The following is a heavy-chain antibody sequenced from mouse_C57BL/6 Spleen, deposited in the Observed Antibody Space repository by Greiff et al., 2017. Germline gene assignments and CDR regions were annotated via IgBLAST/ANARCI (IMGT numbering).Heavy chain of an antibody. CDR2: IDPSDSYT. Sequence: QVQLQQPGAELVRPGTSVKLSCKASGYTFTSYWMHWVKQRPGQGLEWIGVIDPSDSYTNYNQKFKGKATLTVDTSSSTAYMQLSSLTSEDSAVYYCARGTTVVAGHYFDYWGQGTTLTVSS. CDR1: GYTFTSYW. CDR3: ARGTTVVAGHYFDY. D-gene: IGHD1-1*01. V-gene: IGHV1-59*01. J-gene: IGHJ2*01.